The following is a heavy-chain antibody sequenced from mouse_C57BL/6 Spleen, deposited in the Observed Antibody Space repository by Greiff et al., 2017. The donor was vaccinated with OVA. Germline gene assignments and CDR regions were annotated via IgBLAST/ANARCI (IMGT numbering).Heavy chain of an antibody. D-gene: IGHD1-1*01. Sequence: LQQSGAELVRPGASVKMSCKASGYTFTSYNMHWVKQTPRQGLEWIGAIYPGNGDTSYYQKFKGKATLTVDKSSSTAYMQLSSLTSEDSAVYFCARSGYYGSSPYFDYWGQGTTLTVSS. J-gene: IGHJ2*01. CDR1: GYTFTSYN. CDR2: IYPGNGDT. V-gene: IGHV1-12*01. CDR3: ARSGYYGSSPYFDY.